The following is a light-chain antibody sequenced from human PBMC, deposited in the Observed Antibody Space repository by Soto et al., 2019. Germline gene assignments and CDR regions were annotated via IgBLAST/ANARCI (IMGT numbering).Light chain of an antibody. V-gene: IGKV3-20*01. CDR1: QTIASRY. Sequence: EIVLTQSPGTLSLSPGERATLSCRASQTIASRYLAWYQHQPGQAPRLLIYRTVARAPGIPDRFSGGGSGTHFTLTISRLEREDFAVYYCQQYDTSPPTFGQGTRLDIK. J-gene: IGKJ5*01. CDR3: QQYDTSPPT. CDR2: RTV.